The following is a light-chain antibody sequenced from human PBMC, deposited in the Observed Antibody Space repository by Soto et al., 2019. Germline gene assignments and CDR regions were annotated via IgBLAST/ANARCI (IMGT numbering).Light chain of an antibody. CDR3: QHHGYLIG. J-gene: IGKJ4*01. Sequence: EIVMTQSPATLSVSPGERATLSCRASQSVSSNLAWYQQKPGQAPRLLIYGASTRATGIPARFSGSGSGTEFTLTISRLEPEDFAVYFCQHHGYLIGFGGGTKLESK. CDR1: QSVSSN. CDR2: GAS. V-gene: IGKV3-15*01.